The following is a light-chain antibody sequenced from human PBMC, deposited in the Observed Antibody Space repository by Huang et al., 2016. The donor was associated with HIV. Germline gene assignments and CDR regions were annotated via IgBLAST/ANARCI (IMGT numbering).Light chain of an antibody. CDR3: HQTYTISS. J-gene: IGKJ5*01. CDR2: GSS. CDR1: QDIGTY. Sequence: DIQMTQSPSSLSASVGDSVTITCRTSQDIGTYLNWYQQRPGRAPNLLIYGSSTVQSGVPSRFSCGGSGTEFTLTINGLQPDDFAIYYCHQTYTISSFGQGTRLDTK. V-gene: IGKV1-39*01.